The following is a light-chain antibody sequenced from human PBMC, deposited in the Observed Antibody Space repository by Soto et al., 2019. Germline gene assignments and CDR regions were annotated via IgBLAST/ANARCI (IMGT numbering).Light chain of an antibody. CDR3: QQYSSYWT. Sequence: DIQMTQSPSTLSASVGDRVTITCRASQSISTWLAWYQQKPGTAPKFLIYKASSLESGVPSRFIGSGSGTEFTLTSSSLQPDDFATYYCQQYSSYWTFGQGTKVEIK. J-gene: IGKJ1*01. CDR1: QSISTW. CDR2: KAS. V-gene: IGKV1-5*03.